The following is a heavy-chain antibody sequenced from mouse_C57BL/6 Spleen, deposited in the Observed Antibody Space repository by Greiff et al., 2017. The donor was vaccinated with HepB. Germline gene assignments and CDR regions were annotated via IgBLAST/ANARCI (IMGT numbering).Heavy chain of an antibody. D-gene: IGHD4-1*01. CDR3: AREGTGRDYFDY. J-gene: IGHJ2*01. V-gene: IGHV5-6*01. CDR2: ISSGGSYT. CDR1: GFTFSSYG. Sequence: EVKLVDSGGDLVKPGGSLKLSCAASGFTFSSYGMSWVRQTPDKRLEWVATISSGGSYTYYPDSVKGRFTISRDNAKNTLYLQMSSLKSEDTAMYYCAREGTGRDYFDYWGQGTTLTVSS.